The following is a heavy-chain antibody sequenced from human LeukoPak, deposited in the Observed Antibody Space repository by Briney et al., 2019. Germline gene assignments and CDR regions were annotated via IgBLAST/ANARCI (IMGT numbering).Heavy chain of an antibody. CDR3: VASGVSSTSWIYFDY. Sequence: QTGGSLRLSCAASGFTFSSYGMHRVRQAPGKGLEWVAVISYDGSNIYYADSVKGRFTISRDNSKYTLYVQMNSLRPEDTAVYYCVASGVSSTSWIYFDYWGPGTLVTVSS. CDR2: ISYDGSNI. D-gene: IGHD2-2*01. J-gene: IGHJ4*02. V-gene: IGHV3-30*03. CDR1: GFTFSSYG.